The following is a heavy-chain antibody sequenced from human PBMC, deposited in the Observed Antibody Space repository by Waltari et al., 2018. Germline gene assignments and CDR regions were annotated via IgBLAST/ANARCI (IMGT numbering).Heavy chain of an antibody. Sequence: QLQLQESGPGLVKPSETLSLTCTVSGGSISSSSYYWGWTRQPPGKGLEWIGSIYYSGSTYYNPSLKSRVTISVDTSKNQFSLKLSSVTAADTAVYYCARRYYYDSSGYYLDFDYWGQGTLVTVSS. CDR2: IYYSGST. CDR1: GGSISSSSYY. V-gene: IGHV4-39*01. D-gene: IGHD3-22*01. CDR3: ARRYYYDSSGYYLDFDY. J-gene: IGHJ4*02.